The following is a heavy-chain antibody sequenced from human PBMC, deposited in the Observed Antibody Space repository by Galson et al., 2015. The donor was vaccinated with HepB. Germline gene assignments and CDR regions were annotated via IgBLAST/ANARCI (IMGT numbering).Heavy chain of an antibody. V-gene: IGHV1-18*01. D-gene: IGHD2-15*01. CDR1: GYTFSSYS. Sequence: SVKVSCKTSGYTFSSYSITWVRQAPGHGLEWMGWISAYDGNTEYAQNLQGRLTMTTDTSRTTAYMELRSLRSDDTAVYYCARGALVAVVGATQNNWFDPWGQGTLVTVSS. J-gene: IGHJ5*02. CDR2: ISAYDGNT. CDR3: ARGALVAVVGATQNNWFDP.